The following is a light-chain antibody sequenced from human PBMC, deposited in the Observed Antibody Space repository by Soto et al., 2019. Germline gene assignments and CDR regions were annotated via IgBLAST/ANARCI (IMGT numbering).Light chain of an antibody. V-gene: IGLV1-40*01. J-gene: IGLJ3*02. CDR1: SSNIGTGYD. CDR2: GNT. Sequence: QSVLTQPPSVSGAPGQRVTISCTGSSSNIGTGYDVRWYQQLPGTAPKLLIYGNTNRPSGVPDRFSGSKSGTSASLAITGLQAEDEADYYCQSWDSSLSGVVFGGGTKLTVL. CDR3: QSWDSSLSGVV.